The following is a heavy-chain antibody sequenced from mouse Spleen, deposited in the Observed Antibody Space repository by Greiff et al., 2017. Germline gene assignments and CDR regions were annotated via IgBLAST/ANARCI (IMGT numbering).Heavy chain of an antibody. CDR3: AREIRLRSHYYAMDY. CDR1: GFTFSSYG. J-gene: IGHJ4*01. Sequence: EVQGVESGGGLVQPGGSLKLSCAASGFTFSSYGMSWVRQTPDKRLELVATINSNGGSTYYPDSVKGRFTISRDNAKNTLYLQMSSLKSEDTAMYYCAREIRLRSHYYAMDYWGQGTSVTVSS. CDR2: INSNGGST. D-gene: IGHD1-1*01. V-gene: IGHV5-6-3*01.